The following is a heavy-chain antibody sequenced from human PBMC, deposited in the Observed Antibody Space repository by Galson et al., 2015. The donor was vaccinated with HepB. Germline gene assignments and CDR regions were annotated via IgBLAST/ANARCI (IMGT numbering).Heavy chain of an antibody. CDR1: GFTFSSYS. Sequence: SLRLSCAASGFTFSSYSMNWVRQAPGKGLEWVSYISSSSSTIYYADSVKGRFTISRDNAKNSLYLQMNSLRDEDTAVYYCARAAYCSGGSCSNWFDPWGQGTLVTVSS. J-gene: IGHJ5*02. CDR3: ARAAYCSGGSCSNWFDP. CDR2: ISSSSSTI. V-gene: IGHV3-48*02. D-gene: IGHD2-15*01.